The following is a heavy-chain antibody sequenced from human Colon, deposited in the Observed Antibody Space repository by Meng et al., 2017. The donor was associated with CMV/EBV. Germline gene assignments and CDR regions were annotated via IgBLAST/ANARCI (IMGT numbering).Heavy chain of an antibody. V-gene: IGHV1-18*01. CDR3: ARDPRRDLLYGMDV. CDR2: VSTYNTNR. CDR1: GYTFIDYG. Sequence: ASVTVSCKASGYTFIDYGFSWVRQAPGQGLEWMGWVSTYNTNRATYAQVLQGRVTLTTDTATTTAYMELRNLRPDDTAVYYCARDPRRDLLYGMDVWGQGTTVTVSS. J-gene: IGHJ6*02.